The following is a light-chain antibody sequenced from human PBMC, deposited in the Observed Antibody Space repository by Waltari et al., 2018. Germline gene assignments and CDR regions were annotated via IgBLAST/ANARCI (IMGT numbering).Light chain of an antibody. CDR1: QSVGTS. Sequence: EVVLTQSPGTLSLSPGERATLACRASQSVGTSLAWYQQKPGQAPRLLTYGASRRATGIPDRFNGSGSGTYFSLTISRLEPEDFAVYYCQHYVRLPATFGQGTKVEV. J-gene: IGKJ1*01. CDR2: GAS. V-gene: IGKV3-20*01. CDR3: QHYVRLPAT.